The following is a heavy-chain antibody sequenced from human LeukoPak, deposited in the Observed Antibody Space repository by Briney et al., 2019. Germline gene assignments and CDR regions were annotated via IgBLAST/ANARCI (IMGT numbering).Heavy chain of an antibody. CDR3: ARRTTIFGVAYLDY. CDR2: IYPGDSDT. V-gene: IGHV5-51*07. J-gene: IGHJ4*02. CDR1: GYSFTSYW. Sequence: PGESLKISCKGSGYSFTSYWIGWVHQMPGKGLEWMGIIYPGDSDTRYGPSFQGQVTISADKSISTAYLQWSSLKASDTAMYYCARRTTIFGVAYLDYWAREPWSPSPQ. D-gene: IGHD3-3*01.